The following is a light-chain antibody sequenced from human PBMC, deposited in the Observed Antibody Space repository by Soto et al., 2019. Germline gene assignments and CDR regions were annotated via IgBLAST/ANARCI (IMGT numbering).Light chain of an antibody. CDR2: DDN. CDR3: GAWDDSLNVYL. Sequence: QSVLTQPPSVSAAAGQDVTISCSGSSSNLAYNSLSWYQQLPGTAPKLLIYDDNKRPSGIPARFSGSNSGTSATLGITGLETGDEADYYCGAWDDSLNVYLFGSGTKVTVL. CDR1: SSNLAYNS. V-gene: IGLV1-51*01. J-gene: IGLJ1*01.